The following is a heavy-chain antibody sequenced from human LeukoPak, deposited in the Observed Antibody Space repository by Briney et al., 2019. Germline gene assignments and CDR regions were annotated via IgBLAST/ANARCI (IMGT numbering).Heavy chain of an antibody. J-gene: IGHJ6*02. CDR3: AREGRAGTTGWYYYYGMDV. D-gene: IGHD1-1*01. CDR2: INHSGST. V-gene: IGHV4-34*01. CDR1: GGSFSGYY. Sequence: PSETLSLTCAVYGGSFSGYYWSWIRQPPGKGLEWIGEINHSGSTNYNPSLKSRVTISVDTSKNQFSLKLSSVTAADTAVYYCAREGRAGTTGWYYYYGMDVWGQGTTVTVSS.